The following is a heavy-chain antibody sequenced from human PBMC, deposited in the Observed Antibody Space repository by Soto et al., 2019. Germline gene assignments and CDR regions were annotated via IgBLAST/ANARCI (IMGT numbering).Heavy chain of an antibody. D-gene: IGHD3-16*02. Sequence: QVQLVQSGAEVKKPGSSVKVSCKASGGTFSSYAISWVRQAPGQGLEWMGGIIPIFGTANYAQKFQGRVTITEDESTSTAYMELSSLRSEDTAVYYCAEGTYDYVWGSYRPNWFDPWGQGTLVTVSS. V-gene: IGHV1-69*01. CDR3: AEGTYDYVWGSYRPNWFDP. CDR2: IIPIFGTA. J-gene: IGHJ5*02. CDR1: GGTFSSYA.